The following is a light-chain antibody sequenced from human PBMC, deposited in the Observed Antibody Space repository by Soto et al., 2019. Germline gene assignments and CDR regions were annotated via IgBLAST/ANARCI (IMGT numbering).Light chain of an antibody. V-gene: IGLV2-11*01. CDR3: CSYAGSYTLVV. J-gene: IGLJ2*01. CDR1: SSDVGGYNH. CDR2: DVS. Sequence: QSVLTQPRSVSGSPGQSVTISCTGTSSDVGGYNHVSWYQQHPGKAPKLMIYDVSKRPSGVPDRLSGSKSGNTASLTMSGLHAEDEADYYCCSYAGSYTLVVFGGGTKLTVL.